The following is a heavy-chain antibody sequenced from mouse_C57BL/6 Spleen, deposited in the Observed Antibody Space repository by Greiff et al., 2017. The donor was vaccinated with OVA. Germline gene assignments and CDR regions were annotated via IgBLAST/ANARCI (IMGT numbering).Heavy chain of an antibody. CDR3: ARRGITTAFYYFDY. Sequence: VQLQQSGPELVKPGASVKLSCKASGYTFTSYDINWVKQRPGQGLEWIGWIYPRDGSTKYNEKFKGKATLTVDTSSSTAYMELHSLTSEDSAVYFCARRGITTAFYYFDYWGQGTTLTVSS. J-gene: IGHJ2*01. CDR1: GYTFTSYD. V-gene: IGHV1-85*01. CDR2: IYPRDGST. D-gene: IGHD1-1*01.